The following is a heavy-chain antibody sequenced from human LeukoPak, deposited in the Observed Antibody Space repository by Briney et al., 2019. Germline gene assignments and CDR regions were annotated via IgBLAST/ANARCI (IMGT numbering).Heavy chain of an antibody. CDR2: TFYRSKWEH. D-gene: IGHD2/OR15-2a*01. Sequence: SQTLSVTCAISGDSVSSNSATWNWIRQSPSRGLEWLGRTFYRSKWEHVYALSVQSRMTINPDTSKNQFSLQLNSVTPEDTAVYFCARSAYFQEYLRPWGQGTLVTVSS. J-gene: IGHJ5*02. CDR3: ARSAYFQEYLRP. V-gene: IGHV6-1*01. CDR1: GDSVSSNSAT.